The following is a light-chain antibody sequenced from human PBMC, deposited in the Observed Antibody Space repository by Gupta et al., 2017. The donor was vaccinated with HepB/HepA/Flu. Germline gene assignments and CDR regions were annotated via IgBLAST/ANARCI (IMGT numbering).Light chain of an antibody. V-gene: IGLV3-9*01. CDR2: RDS. J-gene: IGLJ2*01. CDR1: DFTNKN. CDR3: QVWDSGTVI. Sequence: SLELTQPLSVSVALGQTAELTCGRGDFTNKNVNWYQQKSGQAPIMVIYRDSNRPSGIPERFSGSTSGKTATLTIRRAQAGDEADYYCQVWDSGTVIFGGGTKLTVL.